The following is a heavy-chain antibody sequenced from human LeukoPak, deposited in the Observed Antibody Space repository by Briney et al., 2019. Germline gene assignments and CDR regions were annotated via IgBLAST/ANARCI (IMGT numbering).Heavy chain of an antibody. J-gene: IGHJ4*02. CDR3: AKRSAESSGYFDY. V-gene: IGHV3-30*18. CDR2: KSYDGRNK. CDR1: GFTFSSYG. D-gene: IGHD6-19*01. Sequence: GGSLRLSCAASGFTFSSYGMHWVRQAPGKGLEWVAVKSYDGRNKYYADSVKGRFTISRDNSKNTLYLQMNSLRAEDTAVYYCAKRSAESSGYFDYWGQGTLITVSS.